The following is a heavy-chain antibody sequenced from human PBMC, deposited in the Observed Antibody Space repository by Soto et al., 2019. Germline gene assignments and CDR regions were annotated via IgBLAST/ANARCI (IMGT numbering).Heavy chain of an antibody. D-gene: IGHD4-17*01. V-gene: IGHV1-18*01. CDR1: GNSFSSYV. CDR2: ISASNGDT. Sequence: QVHLVQSGGELKKPGASVKVSCRASGNSFSSYVISWVRQAPGQGLEWMGWISASNGDTNYAQKLQGSVIMTTDTSTNTAYMEVMSLTSDATAVYYCARRWDSGDYTGKMDVWGKGTTVTVSS. J-gene: IGHJ6*04. CDR3: ARRWDSGDYTGKMDV.